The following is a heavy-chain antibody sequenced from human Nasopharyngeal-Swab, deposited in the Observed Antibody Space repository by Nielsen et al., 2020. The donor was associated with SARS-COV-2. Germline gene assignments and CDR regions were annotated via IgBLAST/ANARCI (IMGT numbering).Heavy chain of an antibody. Sequence: GESLKTSCRTSGYSFTTKWICWARQMPGKGLEWVGSIYPGDSDTRYSPSVQGQVTISADKPISTAYLQWSTLKASDTAIYYCARGPRYFELWGRGTLVTVSS. CDR2: IYPGDSDT. V-gene: IGHV5-51*04. CDR1: GYSFTTKW. D-gene: IGHD2-15*01. CDR3: ARGPRYFEL. J-gene: IGHJ2*01.